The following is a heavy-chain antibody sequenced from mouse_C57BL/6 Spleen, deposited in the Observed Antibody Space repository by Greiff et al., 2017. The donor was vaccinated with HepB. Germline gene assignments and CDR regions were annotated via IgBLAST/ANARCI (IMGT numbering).Heavy chain of an antibody. CDR1: GFTFSDYG. CDR2: ISSGSSTI. CDR3: ARRRGSSRDWCDY. D-gene: IGHD1-1*01. V-gene: IGHV5-17*01. J-gene: IGHJ3*01. Sequence: EVKVVESGGGLVKPGGSLKLSCAASGFTFSDYGMHWVRQAPEKGLEWVAYISSGSSTIYYADTVKGRFTISRDNAKNTLFLQMTSLRSEDTARYYCARRRGSSRDWCDYWGQGTMVTVSA.